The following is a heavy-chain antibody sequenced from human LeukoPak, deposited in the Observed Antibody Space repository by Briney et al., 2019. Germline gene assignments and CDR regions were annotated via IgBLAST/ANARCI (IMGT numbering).Heavy chain of an antibody. CDR3: ARRRAYYFDY. V-gene: IGHV3-23*01. J-gene: IGHJ4*02. Sequence: SGGSLRLSCAASGFTFSSYAMSWVCQAPGKGLEWVSAISGSGGSTYYADSVKGRFTISRDNSKNTLYLQTNSLRAEDTAVYYCARRRAYYFDYWGQGTLVTVSS. CDR2: ISGSGGST. CDR1: GFTFSSYA.